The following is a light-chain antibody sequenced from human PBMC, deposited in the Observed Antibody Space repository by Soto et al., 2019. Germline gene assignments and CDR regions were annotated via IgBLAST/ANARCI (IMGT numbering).Light chain of an antibody. Sequence: EIVMTQSPATVTVSPGETATLSCRASQSVSYNLAWYQQKPGQGLRLLIYGAFTRATGIPARFSGSGSGTEFTLTISSLQSEDFAVYYCQQYKNWPPLTFGGGTKVDI. CDR2: GAF. CDR1: QSVSYN. J-gene: IGKJ4*01. CDR3: QQYKNWPPLT. V-gene: IGKV3-15*01.